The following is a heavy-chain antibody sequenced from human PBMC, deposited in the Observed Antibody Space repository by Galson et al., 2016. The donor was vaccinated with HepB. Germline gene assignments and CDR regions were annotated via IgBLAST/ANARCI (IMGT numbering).Heavy chain of an antibody. V-gene: IGHV3-21*01. CDR2: ISSSSNSI. D-gene: IGHD6-13*01. CDR3: ARPIAATGKLGGF. J-gene: IGHJ4*02. CDR1: GFTFSSYS. Sequence: LRLSCAASGFTFSSYSMNWVRQAPGKGLEWVSAISSSSNSIHYADSVKGRFTISRDNAKNSLYLQMNSLRAEDTAVYYCARPIAATGKLGGFWGQGTLVTVSS.